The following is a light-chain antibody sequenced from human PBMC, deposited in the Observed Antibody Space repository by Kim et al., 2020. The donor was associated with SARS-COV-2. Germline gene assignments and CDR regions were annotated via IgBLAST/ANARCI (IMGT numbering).Light chain of an antibody. J-gene: IGLJ3*02. CDR3: CSYAGRSTWV. CDR1: SSDVGSYNV. Sequence: GQSITISCTGTSSDVGSYNVVSWYQQHPGKAPKVMIYEVSKWPSGASNRFSGSKSGNTASLTISGLQAEDEADYYCCSYAGRSTWVFGGGTQLTVL. CDR2: EVS. V-gene: IGLV2-23*02.